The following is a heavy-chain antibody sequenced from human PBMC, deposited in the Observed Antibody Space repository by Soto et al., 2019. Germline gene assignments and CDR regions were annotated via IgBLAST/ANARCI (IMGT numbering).Heavy chain of an antibody. Sequence: HPGGSLRLSCEVSGITFRNHWMTWLRQPPGQGFQWVANMKGDGSQMFYVESVKGRFSISRDNTKNSLYLQMNNLRSDDTSVYYCATRPPGQTYYGVFDYWGQGALVTVSS. V-gene: IGHV3-7*02. CDR2: MKGDGSQM. D-gene: IGHD2-21*01. CDR1: GITFRNHW. CDR3: ATRPPGQTYYGVFDY. J-gene: IGHJ4*02.